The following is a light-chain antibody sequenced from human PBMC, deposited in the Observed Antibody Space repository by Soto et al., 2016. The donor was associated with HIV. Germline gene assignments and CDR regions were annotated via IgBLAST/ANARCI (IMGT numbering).Light chain of an antibody. CDR2: QDS. CDR1: KLGEKY. V-gene: IGLV3-1*01. J-gene: IGLJ2*01. Sequence: SYELIQAPSVSVSPGQTVSITCSGDKLGEKYACWYQQKPGQSPVLVIHQDSERPSGIPERFSGSNSGNTATLTISGTQAMDEGDYYCQAWDTNTYVVFGGGTKLTVL. CDR3: QAWDTNTYVV.